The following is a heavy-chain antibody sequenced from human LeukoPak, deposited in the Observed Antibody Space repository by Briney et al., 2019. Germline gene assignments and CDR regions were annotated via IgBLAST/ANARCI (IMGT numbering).Heavy chain of an antibody. CDR2: VIPIFGTA. Sequence: SVKVSCKASGGTFSSYAISWVRQAPGQGLEWMGGVIPIFGTANYAQKFQGRVTITADESTSTAYMELSSLRSEDTAVYYCARATYYDILTGYYPPYYYYGMDVWGKGTTVTVSS. CDR3: ARATYYDILTGYYPPYYYYGMDV. CDR1: GGTFSSYA. V-gene: IGHV1-69*01. D-gene: IGHD3-9*01. J-gene: IGHJ6*04.